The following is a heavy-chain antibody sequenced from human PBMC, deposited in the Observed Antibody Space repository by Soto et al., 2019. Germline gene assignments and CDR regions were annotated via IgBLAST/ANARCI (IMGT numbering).Heavy chain of an antibody. V-gene: IGHV3-11*03. Sequence: QVQLLESGGALVKPGESLRLSCAASDFTVSAYYMAWLRQAPGKGLDWISYISGDSRYTTYADSVKGRFTISRDNAKNSLYLQMNSLRVEDTAVYCCAAGHQVRMAGIWGQGTMVTVSS. CDR3: AAGHQVRMAGI. D-gene: IGHD6-19*01. J-gene: IGHJ3*02. CDR1: DFTVSAYY. CDR2: ISGDSRYT.